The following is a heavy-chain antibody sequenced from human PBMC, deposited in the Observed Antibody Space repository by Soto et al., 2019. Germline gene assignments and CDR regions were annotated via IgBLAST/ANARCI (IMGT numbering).Heavy chain of an antibody. CDR1: GFMFSNNG. CDR2: ISYDGSET. J-gene: IGHJ4*02. Sequence: QPGGSLRLSCAGSGFMFSNNGMHWVRRAPGKGLEWVAFISYDGSETFYADSVKGRFTISRDNSKSTLFLHMSSLKNEDTAVYYCAITSVADASFEYWGQGTLVTVSS. V-gene: IGHV3-30*03. CDR3: AITSVADASFEY. D-gene: IGHD4-4*01.